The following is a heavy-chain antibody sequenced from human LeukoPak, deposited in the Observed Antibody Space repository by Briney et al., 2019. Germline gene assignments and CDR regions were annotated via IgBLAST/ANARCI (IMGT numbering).Heavy chain of an antibody. J-gene: IGHJ4*02. CDR1: GFTFSSYA. D-gene: IGHD3-22*01. CDR3: AKWEYYYDSSGQNFDY. Sequence: PGGTLRLSCAASGFTFSSYAMSWVRQAPGKGLEWVSAISDSGGSTYYADSVKGRFTISRDNSKNTLYLQMNSLRAEDTAVYYCAKWEYYYDSSGQNFDYWGQGTLVTVSS. V-gene: IGHV3-23*01. CDR2: ISDSGGST.